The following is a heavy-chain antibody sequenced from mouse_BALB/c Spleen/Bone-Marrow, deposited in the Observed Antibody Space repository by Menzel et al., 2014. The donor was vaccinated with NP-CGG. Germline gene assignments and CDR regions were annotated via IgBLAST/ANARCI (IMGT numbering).Heavy chain of an antibody. J-gene: IGHJ4*01. CDR2: IWSDGST. Sequence: VQLQQSGPGLVAPSQSLSIPCTVSGFSLTTYVLHWVRQPPGKALEWLVVIWSDGSTTYNSALRSRLSISKDNSKSQVFLKMSSLQTDDTAMYYCATSLLRPAMDYWGQGTSVTVSS. CDR3: ATSLLRPAMDY. CDR1: GFSLTTYV. D-gene: IGHD1-2*01. V-gene: IGHV2-6*02.